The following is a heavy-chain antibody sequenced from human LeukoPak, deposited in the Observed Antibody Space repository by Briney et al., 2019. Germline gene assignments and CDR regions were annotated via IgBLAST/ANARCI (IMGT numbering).Heavy chain of an antibody. Sequence: PGGSLRLSCAASGFTFSNYAMSWVRQAPGKGLEWVSTISNSGDATYYADSVKGRFSISRDNSKNTLYLQMSDLRAEDTAVYYCAKITVATTPNYWGQGTLVTVSS. CDR3: AKITVATTPNY. V-gene: IGHV3-23*01. CDR1: GFTFSNYA. CDR2: ISNSGDAT. D-gene: IGHD3-10*01. J-gene: IGHJ4*02.